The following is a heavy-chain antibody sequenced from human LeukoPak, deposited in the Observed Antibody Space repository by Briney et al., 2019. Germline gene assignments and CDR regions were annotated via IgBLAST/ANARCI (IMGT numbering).Heavy chain of an antibody. V-gene: IGHV4-59*01. Sequence: SETLSLTCTVSGGSISNYYWTWIRQPPGKGLEWIGYIYYSGSTNYNPSLKSRVTISVDTSKNQFSLKLSSVTAADTAVYYCVRTLGYYDSSGYLHFYYYMDVWGKGTTVTISS. CDR3: VRTLGYYDSSGYLHFYYYMDV. J-gene: IGHJ6*03. D-gene: IGHD3-22*01. CDR1: GGSISNYY. CDR2: IYYSGST.